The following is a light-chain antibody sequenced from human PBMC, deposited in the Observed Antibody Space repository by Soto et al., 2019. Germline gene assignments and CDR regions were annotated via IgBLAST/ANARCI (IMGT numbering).Light chain of an antibody. CDR2: MAS. J-gene: IGKJ1*01. Sequence: DIQMTQSPSTLSASVGDRVTITCRASQSISSWLAWYQQKPGKAPNLLIYMASSLESGVPSRFSGSGSETEFTLTISSLQPDDFATYYCQQYNSYPWTFGQGTKVEIK. V-gene: IGKV1-5*03. CDR1: QSISSW. CDR3: QQYNSYPWT.